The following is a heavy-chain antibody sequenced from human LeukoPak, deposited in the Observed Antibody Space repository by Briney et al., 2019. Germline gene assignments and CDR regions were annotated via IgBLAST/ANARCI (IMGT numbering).Heavy chain of an antibody. CDR2: ISWNSGSI. Sequence: GGSLRLSCAASGFTFDDYAMHWVRQAPGKGLEWVSGISWNSGSIGYADSVKGRFTISRDNAKNSLYLQMNSLRAEDTALYYCQFKSTNFDYWGQGTRVTVPS. CDR3: QFKSTNFDY. CDR1: GFTFDDYA. D-gene: IGHD2/OR15-2a*01. J-gene: IGHJ4*02. V-gene: IGHV3-9*01.